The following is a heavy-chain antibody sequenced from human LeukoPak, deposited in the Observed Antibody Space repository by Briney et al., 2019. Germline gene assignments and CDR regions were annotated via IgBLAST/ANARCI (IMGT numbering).Heavy chain of an antibody. CDR2: ISDSGSST. J-gene: IGHJ4*02. CDR3: AKDLNGGNSDNGMCFGY. D-gene: IGHD4-23*01. Sequence: GGSLRLSCAASGFSFSSYAMSWVRQAPGKGLEWVSVISDSGSSTYYADSVKGRFTISRDNSKNTLYLQMNSLRAEDTAVYYCAKDLNGGNSDNGMCFGYWGQGTLVTVSS. CDR1: GFSFSSYA. V-gene: IGHV3-23*01.